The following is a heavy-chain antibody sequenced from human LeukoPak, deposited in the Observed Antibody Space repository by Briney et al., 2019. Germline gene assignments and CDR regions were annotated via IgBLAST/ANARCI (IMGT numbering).Heavy chain of an antibody. J-gene: IGHJ4*02. CDR2: IYYSGST. Sequence: PSQTLSLTCTVSGGSISSGDYYWSWLRQPPGKGLEWIGYIYYSGSTYYNPSLKSRVTISVDTSKNQFSLKLSSVTAADTAVYYCARLSYDSSGWDFDYWGQGTLVTVSS. V-gene: IGHV4-30-4*01. CDR1: GGSISSGDYY. D-gene: IGHD3-22*01. CDR3: ARLSYDSSGWDFDY.